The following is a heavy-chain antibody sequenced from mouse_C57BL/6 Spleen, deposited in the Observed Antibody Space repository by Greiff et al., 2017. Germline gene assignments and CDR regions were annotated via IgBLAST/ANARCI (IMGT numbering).Heavy chain of an antibody. CDR2: IWGVGST. Sequence: VKLMESGPGLVAPSQSLSITCTVSGFSLTSYGVDWVRQSPGKGLEWLGVIWGVGSTNYNSALKSRLSISKDNSKSQVFLKMNSLQTDDTAMYYCARHYYSNYEAMDYWGQGTSVTVSS. CDR3: ARHYYSNYEAMDY. V-gene: IGHV2-6*01. D-gene: IGHD2-5*01. J-gene: IGHJ4*01. CDR1: GFSLTSYG.